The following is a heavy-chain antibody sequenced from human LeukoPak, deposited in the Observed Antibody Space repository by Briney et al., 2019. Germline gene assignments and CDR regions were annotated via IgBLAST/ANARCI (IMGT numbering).Heavy chain of an antibody. CDR1: GYTLTELS. D-gene: IGHD3-10*01. V-gene: IGHV1-24*01. CDR3: ATITRGGYGSGSPYAFDI. Sequence: ASVKVSCKVSGYTLTELSMHWVRQAPGKGLEWMGGFDPEDGETIYAQKFQGRVTMTEDTSTDTAYMELSSLRSEDTAVYYCATITRGGYGSGSPYAFDIWGQGTMVTVSS. CDR2: FDPEDGET. J-gene: IGHJ3*02.